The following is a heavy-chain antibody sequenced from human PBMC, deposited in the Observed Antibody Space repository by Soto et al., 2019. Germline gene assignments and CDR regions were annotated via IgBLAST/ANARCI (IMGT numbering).Heavy chain of an antibody. D-gene: IGHD5-18*01. CDR2: IYYSGST. CDR1: GGSISSYY. V-gene: IGHV4-59*01. J-gene: IGHJ6*02. Sequence: LSLTCTVSGGSISSYYWSWIRQPPGKGLEWIGYIYYSGSTNYNPSLKSRVTISVDTSKNQFSLKLSSVTAADTAVYYCARDLAAMAEGGYYYYGMDVWGQGTTVTVSS. CDR3: ARDLAAMAEGGYYYYGMDV.